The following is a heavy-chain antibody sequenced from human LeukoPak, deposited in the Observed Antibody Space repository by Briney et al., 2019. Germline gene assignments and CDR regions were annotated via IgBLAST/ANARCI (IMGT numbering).Heavy chain of an antibody. V-gene: IGHV1-2*02. CDR3: ARDPGSGYSFLYYFDY. CDR1: GYTFTGYY. CDR2: INPNSGGT. D-gene: IGHD5-18*01. J-gene: IGHJ4*02. Sequence: ASVKVSCKASGYTFTGYYMHWVRQAPGQGLEWMGWINPNSGGTNYAQKFQGRVTMTRDTSISTAYMELSRLRSDDTAVYYCARDPGSGYSFLYYFDYWGQGTLVTVSS.